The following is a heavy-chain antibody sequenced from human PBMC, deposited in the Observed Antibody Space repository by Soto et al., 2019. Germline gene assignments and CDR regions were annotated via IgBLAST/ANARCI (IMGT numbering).Heavy chain of an antibody. V-gene: IGHV1-69*13. D-gene: IGHD5-12*01. CDR2: IIPIFGTA. CDR1: GGTFSSYA. CDR3: ARDLDIEMATITGPYGMDV. Sequence: ASVKVSCKASGGTFSSYAISWVRQAPGQGLEWMGGIIPIFGTANYAQKFQGRVTITADESTSTAYMELSSLRSEDTAVYYCARDLDIEMATITGPYGMDVWGQGTTVTVS. J-gene: IGHJ6*02.